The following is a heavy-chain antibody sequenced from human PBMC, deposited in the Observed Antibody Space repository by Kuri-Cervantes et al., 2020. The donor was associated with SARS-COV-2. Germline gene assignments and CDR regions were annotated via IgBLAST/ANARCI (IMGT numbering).Heavy chain of an antibody. CDR3: ARSSNGWSCDS. V-gene: IGHV1-2*02. Sequence: ASVKVSCKASGYTFTGYHMHWVRQAPGQGLEWMGWINPSSGGTNYAQKFQGRVTMTRDTSISTAYMELNSLASEDTAVYYCARSSNGWSCDSWGQGTLVTVSS. J-gene: IGHJ4*02. CDR1: GYTFTGYH. D-gene: IGHD6-19*01. CDR2: INPSSGGT.